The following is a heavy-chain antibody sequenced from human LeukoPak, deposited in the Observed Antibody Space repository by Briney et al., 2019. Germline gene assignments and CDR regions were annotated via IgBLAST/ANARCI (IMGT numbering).Heavy chain of an antibody. V-gene: IGHV4-59*01. Sequence: SETLSLTCTVSGGSISSYYWSWIRQPPGEGLEWIGDIYYSGSTNYNPSLKSRVTISVDTSKNQFSLKLSSVTAADTAVYYCARDRTLGCCSGGSCYPYYYYGMDVWGQGTTVTVSS. CDR2: IYYSGST. CDR1: GGSISSYY. CDR3: ARDRTLGCCSGGSCYPYYYYGMDV. J-gene: IGHJ6*02. D-gene: IGHD2-15*01.